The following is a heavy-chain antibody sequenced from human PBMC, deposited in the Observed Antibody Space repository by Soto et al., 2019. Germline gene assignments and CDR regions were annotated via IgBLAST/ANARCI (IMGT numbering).Heavy chain of an antibody. J-gene: IGHJ6*02. D-gene: IGHD2-21*01. CDR2: IYHSGCI. CDR1: VASISSGDSF. Sequence: SETLSLTCSVSVASISSGDSFWSWLREPPGKCLEWLGYIYHSGCIFYNPSLESRVTMSGHTSKNQFSLQVSSVTSADTAVYYCARGNCGTSKCSYSYGLEVWVQGPTVTVSS. V-gene: IGHV4-30-4*01. CDR3: ARGNCGTSKCSYSYGLEV.